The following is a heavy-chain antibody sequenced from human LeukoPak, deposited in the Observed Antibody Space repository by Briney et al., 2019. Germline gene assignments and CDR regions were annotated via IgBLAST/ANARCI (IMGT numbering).Heavy chain of an antibody. CDR2: IYYSGST. CDR3: ASTAMAAFDY. Sequence: SETLSLTCTVSGGSISSYYWSWIRQPPGKGLEWIGYIYYSGSTNHNPSLKSRVTISVDTSKNQFSLKLSSVTAADTAVYYCASTAMAAFDYWGQGTLVTVSS. V-gene: IGHV4-59*01. D-gene: IGHD5-18*01. CDR1: GGSISSYY. J-gene: IGHJ4*02.